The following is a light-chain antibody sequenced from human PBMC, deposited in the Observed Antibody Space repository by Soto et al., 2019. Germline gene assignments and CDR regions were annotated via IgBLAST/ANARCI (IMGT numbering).Light chain of an antibody. CDR2: EVT. Sequence: QSVLTQPPSASGSPGQSVTISCTGTSSDIGGYNYVSWYQQPPGKAPKLMIYEVTKRPSGVPDRFSGSKSGNTASLTVSGLQREDEADYYCTSHAGNYNMVFGGGTKLTVL. CDR3: TSHAGNYNMV. J-gene: IGLJ2*01. V-gene: IGLV2-8*01. CDR1: SSDIGGYNY.